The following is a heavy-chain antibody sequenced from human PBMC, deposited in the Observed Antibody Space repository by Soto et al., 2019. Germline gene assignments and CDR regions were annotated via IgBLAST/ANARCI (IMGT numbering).Heavy chain of an antibody. CDR2: ISYDGSNK. V-gene: IGHV3-30-3*01. J-gene: IGHJ3*02. Sequence: QVQLVESGGGVVQPGRSLRLSCAASGFTFSSYAMHWVRQAPGKGLEWVAVISYDGSNKYYADSVKGRFTISRDNSKNTLYLQMNSLRAEDTAVYYCARDPETYGAVAFDIWGQGTMVTVSS. D-gene: IGHD4-17*01. CDR1: GFTFSSYA. CDR3: ARDPETYGAVAFDI.